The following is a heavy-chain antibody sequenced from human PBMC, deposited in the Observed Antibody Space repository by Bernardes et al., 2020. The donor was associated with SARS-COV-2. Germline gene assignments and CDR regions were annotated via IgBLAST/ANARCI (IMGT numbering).Heavy chain of an antibody. Sequence: ASVKVSCKASGYNFTRYDISWVRQATGQGLEWMGWMNPNSGNTGYAQKFQGRVTMTRNTSISTAYMELSSLRSEDTAVYYCARGRDYDSSGYYYDFDYWGQGTLVTVSS. J-gene: IGHJ4*02. CDR3: ARGRDYDSSGYYYDFDY. D-gene: IGHD3-22*01. CDR2: MNPNSGNT. CDR1: GYNFTRYD. V-gene: IGHV1-8*01.